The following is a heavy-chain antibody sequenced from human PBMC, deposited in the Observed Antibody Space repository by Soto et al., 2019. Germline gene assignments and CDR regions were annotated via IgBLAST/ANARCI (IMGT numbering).Heavy chain of an antibody. CDR2: IKQDGSEK. CDR3: ARTPMAYDY. J-gene: IGHJ4*02. Sequence: PASGFTFSNYWMTWVRQAAGKGLEWVANIKQDGSEKKYVDSVKGRFTISRDNAKNSLYLQMNSLRAEDTAVYYCARTPMAYDYWGQGTLVTVSS. D-gene: IGHD2-8*01. CDR1: GFTFSNYW. V-gene: IGHV3-7*01.